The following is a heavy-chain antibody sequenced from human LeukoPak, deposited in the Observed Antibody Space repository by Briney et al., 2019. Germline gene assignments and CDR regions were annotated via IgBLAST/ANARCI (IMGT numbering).Heavy chain of an antibody. CDR2: INHSGST. D-gene: IGHD4-17*01. J-gene: IGHJ5*02. Sequence: SETLSLTCAVYGGSFSGYYWSWIRQPPGKGLEWIGEINHSGSTNYNPSLKSRVTISVDTSKNQFPLKLSSVTAADTAVYYCATHDYGRLDPWGQGTLVTVSS. CDR1: GGSFSGYY. CDR3: ATHDYGRLDP. V-gene: IGHV4-34*01.